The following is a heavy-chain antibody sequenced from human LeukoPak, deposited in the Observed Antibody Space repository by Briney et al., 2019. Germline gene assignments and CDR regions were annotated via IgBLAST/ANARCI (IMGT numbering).Heavy chain of an antibody. Sequence: GGSLRLSCGACGLTVRDCYVRWVRQAPGKRLEWLAFIYVSGTTIYAASVKGRFTISRDNAKNTVYLQMNNLRAEDTALYYCGRHGYGGSPPHSWGQGALVTVSS. V-gene: IGHV3-53*01. D-gene: IGHD5-12*01. CDR2: IYVSGTT. CDR3: GRHGYGGSPPHS. J-gene: IGHJ4*02. CDR1: GLTVRDCY.